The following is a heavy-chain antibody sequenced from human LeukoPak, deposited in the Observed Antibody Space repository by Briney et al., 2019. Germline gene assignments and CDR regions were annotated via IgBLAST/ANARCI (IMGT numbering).Heavy chain of an antibody. CDR3: AKDGTAMVWYNWFDP. D-gene: IGHD5-18*01. Sequence: GGSLRLSCAASGFTFSSYAMRWVRQAPGKGREWVSAIRGSGGSTYYADSVKGRFTISRDNSKNTLYLQMNSLRAEDTAVYYCAKDGTAMVWYNWFDPWGQGTLVTVSS. CDR2: IRGSGGST. CDR1: GFTFSSYA. J-gene: IGHJ5*02. V-gene: IGHV3-23*01.